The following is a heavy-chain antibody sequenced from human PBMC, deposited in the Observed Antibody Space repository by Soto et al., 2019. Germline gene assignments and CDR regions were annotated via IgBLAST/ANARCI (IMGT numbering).Heavy chain of an antibody. CDR3: TTDLILWFGELLPPFDY. J-gene: IGHJ4*02. CDR2: IKSKTDGGTT. V-gene: IGHV3-15*01. Sequence: GGSLRLSCAASGFTFSNAWMSWVRQAPGKGLEWVGRIKSKTDGGTTDYAAPVKGRFTISRDDSKNTLYLQMNSLKTEDTAVYYCTTDLILWFGELLPPFDYWGQGTLVTVSS. D-gene: IGHD3-10*01. CDR1: GFTFSNAW.